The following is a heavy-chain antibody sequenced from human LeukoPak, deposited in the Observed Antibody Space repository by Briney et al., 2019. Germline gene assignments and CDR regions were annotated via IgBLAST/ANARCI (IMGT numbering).Heavy chain of an antibody. V-gene: IGHV4-4*02. Sequence: PSETLSLTCGVSGGSITNTNYWTWVRQPPGRGLEWIGEVNLQGSTNYNPSLKSRVTISIDTSKNQFSLKVSSVTAADTAVYYCARVGDGNFDYWGQGTLVTVSS. CDR2: VNLQGST. CDR3: ARVGDGNFDY. D-gene: IGHD3-16*01. CDR1: GGSITNTNY. J-gene: IGHJ4*02.